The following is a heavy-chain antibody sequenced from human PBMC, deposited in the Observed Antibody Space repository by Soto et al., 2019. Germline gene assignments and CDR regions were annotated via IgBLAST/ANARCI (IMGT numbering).Heavy chain of an antibody. CDR3: AGQGIAAAGMDAGYSYYAMDV. Sequence: GESLKISWKGSGYSFTSYWIGWVRQMPGKGLEWMGIIYPGDSDTRYSPSFQGQVTISADKSISTAYLQWSSLKASATAMYYCAGQGIAAAGMDAGYSYYAMDVLGPGLTVTVSS. V-gene: IGHV5-51*01. CDR1: GYSFTSYW. CDR2: IYPGDSDT. J-gene: IGHJ6*02. D-gene: IGHD6-13*01.